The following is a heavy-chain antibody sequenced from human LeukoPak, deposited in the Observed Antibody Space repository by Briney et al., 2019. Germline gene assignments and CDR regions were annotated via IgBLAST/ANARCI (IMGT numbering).Heavy chain of an antibody. J-gene: IGHJ4*02. Sequence: PGRSLRLSCAASGFTFSSYAMHWVRQAPGKGLEWVAVISYDGSNKYYADSVKGRFTISRDNSKNTLYLQMNSLRAEDTAVYYCATDDPIDSAFIYWGQGTLVTVSS. CDR3: ATDDPIDSAFIY. CDR1: GFTFSSYA. CDR2: ISYDGSNK. V-gene: IGHV3-30-3*01.